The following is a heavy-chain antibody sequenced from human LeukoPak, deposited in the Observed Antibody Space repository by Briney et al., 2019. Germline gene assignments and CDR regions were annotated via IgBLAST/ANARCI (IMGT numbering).Heavy chain of an antibody. Sequence: ASVKVSCKASGGTFSSYAISWVRQAPGQGLEWMGGIIPIFGTANYAQKFQGRVTITADESTSTAYMELSSLRSEDTAVYYCARDPSYSRHGQKDCSSTGCYPKQDYEGDDYWGQGTLVTVSS. CDR2: IIPIFGTA. D-gene: IGHD2-2*01. J-gene: IGHJ4*02. V-gene: IGHV1-69*01. CDR3: ARDPSYSRHGQKDCSSTGCYPKQDYEGDDY. CDR1: GGTFSSYA.